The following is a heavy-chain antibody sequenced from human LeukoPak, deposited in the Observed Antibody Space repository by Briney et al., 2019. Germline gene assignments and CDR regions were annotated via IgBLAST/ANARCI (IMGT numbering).Heavy chain of an antibody. CDR1: GGSFSGYY. D-gene: IGHD6-19*01. Sequence: SETLSLTCAVYGGSFSGYYWSWVRQPPGKGLEWIGEINHSGSTNYNPSLKSRVTISVGTSKNQFSLQLSPVTAADTAVYYCARGRSGIAVAGTRGRYFDYWGQGTLVTVSS. CDR3: ARGRSGIAVAGTRGRYFDY. CDR2: INHSGST. V-gene: IGHV4-34*01. J-gene: IGHJ4*02.